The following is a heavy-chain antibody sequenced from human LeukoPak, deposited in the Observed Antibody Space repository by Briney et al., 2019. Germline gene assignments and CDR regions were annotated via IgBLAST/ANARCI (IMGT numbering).Heavy chain of an antibody. D-gene: IGHD3-3*01. V-gene: IGHV4-59*01. CDR2: IHYSGST. Sequence: PSETLSLTCTVSGDSISTYYWTWIRQPPGKGLEWIGYIHYSGSTNYNPSLKSRVTISVDTSKYQFSLKLSSVSAADTAVYYCARGARGADYDFWSGYPVDSWGQGTLITVSS. CDR3: ARGARGADYDFWSGYPVDS. J-gene: IGHJ4*02. CDR1: GDSISTYY.